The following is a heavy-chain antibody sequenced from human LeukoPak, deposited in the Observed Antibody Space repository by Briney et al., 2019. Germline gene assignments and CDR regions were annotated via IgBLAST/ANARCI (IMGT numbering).Heavy chain of an antibody. CDR1: GFTFRDYY. D-gene: IGHD2-2*01. CDR2: IKNRANSYST. J-gene: IGHJ4*02. Sequence: PGGSLRLSCAASGFTFRDYYMDWVRQAPGKGLELIARIKNRANSYSTHYAESVRGRFTISRDDSEHSVYLQMNSLRAEDTAVYYCAKAKYPPGFDYWGQGTLVTVSS. CDR3: AKAKYPPGFDY. V-gene: IGHV3-72*01.